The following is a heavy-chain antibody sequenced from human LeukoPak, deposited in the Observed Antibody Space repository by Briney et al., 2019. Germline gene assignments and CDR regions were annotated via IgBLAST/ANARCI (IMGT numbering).Heavy chain of an antibody. J-gene: IGHJ4*02. CDR2: IYSGGST. V-gene: IGHV3-53*01. Sequence: PGGSLRLSCAASGFTVSSNYMGWVRQAPGKGLEWVSVIYSGGSTYYADSVKGRFTISRDNSKNTLYLQMNSLRAEDTAVYYCARTKIPAVPYFDYWGQGTLVTVSS. D-gene: IGHD6-19*01. CDR1: GFTVSSNY. CDR3: ARTKIPAVPYFDY.